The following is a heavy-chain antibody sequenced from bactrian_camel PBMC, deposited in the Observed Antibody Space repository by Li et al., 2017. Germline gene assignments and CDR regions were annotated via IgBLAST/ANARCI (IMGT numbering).Heavy chain of an antibody. CDR2: INARAGNT. Sequence: HVQLVESGGGSVQAGGSLRLSCAASGNIASIKSMVWFRQAPEKEREAVAGINARAGNTYYADSVKGRFAISQDKAKNTVYLQLNSLKIEDTGMYYCSFRYFNYRGQGTQVTVS. CDR3: SFRYFNY. CDR1: GNIASIKS. V-gene: IGHV3S54*01. J-gene: IGHJ4*01.